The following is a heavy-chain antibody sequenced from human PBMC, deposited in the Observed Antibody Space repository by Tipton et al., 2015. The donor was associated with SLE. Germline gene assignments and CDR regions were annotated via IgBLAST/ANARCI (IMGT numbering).Heavy chain of an antibody. CDR3: ARRYKKRWLAGAFDI. V-gene: IGHV4-59*01. Sequence: LRLSCTVSGGSISSYYWSWIRQPPGKGLEWIGYIYYSGSTNYNPSLKSRVTISVDTSKNQFSLKLSSVTAADTAVYYCARRYKKRWLAGAFDIWGQGTMVPFSS. CDR1: GGSISSYY. J-gene: IGHJ3*02. CDR2: IYYSGST. D-gene: IGHD6-19*01.